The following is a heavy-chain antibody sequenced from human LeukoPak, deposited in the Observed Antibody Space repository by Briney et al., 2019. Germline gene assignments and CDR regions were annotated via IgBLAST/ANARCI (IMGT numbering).Heavy chain of an antibody. CDR1: GFTFSSYA. Sequence: PGGSLRLSCAASGFTFSSYAMSWVRQAPGRGLEWLGIISYDGGKTYYGDSVKGRFTISRDNSKNTLYLQMNSLGVEDTAVYYCAKDRGWAVAGPGSVEYWGQGTLVAVSS. CDR3: AKDRGWAVAGPGSVEY. J-gene: IGHJ4*02. V-gene: IGHV3-30*18. D-gene: IGHD6-19*01. CDR2: ISYDGGKT.